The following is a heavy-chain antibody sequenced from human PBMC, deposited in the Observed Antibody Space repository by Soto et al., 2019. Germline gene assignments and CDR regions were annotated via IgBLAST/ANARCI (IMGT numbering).Heavy chain of an antibody. CDR2: INPKTAAT. D-gene: IGHD4-4*01. J-gene: IGHJ6*02. Sequence: ASVKVSCKASGYTFSDYFIQWLRQAPGQGLEWVAWINPKTAATNYAKKFQGWATVTRDTSFSTAYLELTRLRPDDTGIYYCARIKWGPDHYSGMDVWGQGTALTVSS. CDR3: ARIKWGPDHYSGMDV. V-gene: IGHV1-2*04. CDR1: GYTFSDYF.